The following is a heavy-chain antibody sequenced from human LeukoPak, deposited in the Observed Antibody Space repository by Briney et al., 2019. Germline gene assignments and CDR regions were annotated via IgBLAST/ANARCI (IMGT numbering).Heavy chain of an antibody. CDR2: IDEDGGEK. V-gene: IGHV3-7*03. J-gene: IGHJ5*02. CDR3: ARGGRGTVAVAADP. Sequence: PGGSLRLSCVASGFTFSSYWMSWVRQAPGKGLEWVANIDEDGGEKKYVDSVKGRFTISRDNAKNSLYLQMNSLRAEDTAVYYCARGGRGTVAVAADPWGQGTLVTVSS. CDR1: GFTFSSYW. D-gene: IGHD2-15*01.